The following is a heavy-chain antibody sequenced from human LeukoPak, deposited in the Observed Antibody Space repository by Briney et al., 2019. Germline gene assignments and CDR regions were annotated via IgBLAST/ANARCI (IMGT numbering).Heavy chain of an antibody. Sequence: SETLSLTCTVSGDSFTSVTDYWAWIRQPPGKGLEWIASGDYSGGTYYNPSLESRVAISADMSKNQFSLKLSSVTAADTAVYYCARLIEVAVAGDNYYFDYWGQGTLVTVSS. V-gene: IGHV4-39*07. CDR3: ARLIEVAVAGDNYYFDY. J-gene: IGHJ4*02. CDR2: GDYSGGT. D-gene: IGHD6-19*01. CDR1: GDSFTSVTDY.